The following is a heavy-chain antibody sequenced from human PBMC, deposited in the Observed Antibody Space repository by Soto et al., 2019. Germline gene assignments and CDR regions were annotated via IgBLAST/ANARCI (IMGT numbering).Heavy chain of an antibody. V-gene: IGHV5-10-1*01. D-gene: IGHD3-22*01. J-gene: IGHJ4*02. CDR1: GYSCAGYW. Sequence: EFMKISCKGSGYSCAGYWITWVRRKPGKGLEWMGRIDPSDSQTYYSPSFRGHVTISVTKSITTVFLQWSSLRASDTAMYYCARQIYDSDTGPNFQYYFDSWGQGTPVTVSS. CDR2: IDPSDSQT. CDR3: ARQIYDSDTGPNFQYYFDS.